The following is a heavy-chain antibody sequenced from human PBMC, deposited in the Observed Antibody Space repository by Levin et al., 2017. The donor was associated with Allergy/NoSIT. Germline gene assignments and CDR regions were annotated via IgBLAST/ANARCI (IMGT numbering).Heavy chain of an antibody. CDR1: GGTFSSYA. CDR2: IIPIFGTA. V-gene: IGHV1-69*06. D-gene: IGHD6-25*01. Sequence: KISCKASGGTFSSYAISWVRQAPGQGLEWMGGIIPIFGTANYAQKFQGRVTITADKSTSTAYMELSSLRSEDTAVYYCARAAAVPPRAAYYYGMDVWGQGTTVTVSS. J-gene: IGHJ6*02. CDR3: ARAAAVPPRAAYYYGMDV.